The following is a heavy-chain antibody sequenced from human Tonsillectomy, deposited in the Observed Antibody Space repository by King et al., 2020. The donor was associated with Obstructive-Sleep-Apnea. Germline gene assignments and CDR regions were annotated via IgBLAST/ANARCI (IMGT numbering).Heavy chain of an antibody. D-gene: IGHD5-12*01. V-gene: IGHV4-59*08. CDR2: MFYSGNT. CDR1: GGSISNYY. CDR3: ARHRGVEDYGGYGDYFDY. Sequence: VQLQESGPGLVKPSETLSLTCTVSGGSISNYYWSWIRQPPGKGLEWIGYMFYSGNTNFNPSLKSRVTISADPSKIQFSLRLSSVTAADTAVYYCARHRGVEDYGGYGDYFDYWGQGTQVTVSS. J-gene: IGHJ4*02.